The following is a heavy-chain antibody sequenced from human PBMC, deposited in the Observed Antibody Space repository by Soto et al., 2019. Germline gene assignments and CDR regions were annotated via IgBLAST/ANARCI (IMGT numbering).Heavy chain of an antibody. CDR1: GYTLTNYS. Sequence: GKVSCKASGYTLTNYSISWGRQAPGQGPDWMGWINTYNGNSNYAQKFQGRVTMTTDTSTNTAYMELRSLTSDDTAVYYFVRDYTGGKYFYIYCGQGTLDIVSS. CDR3: VRDYTGGKYFYIY. D-gene: IGHD3-16*01. J-gene: IGHJ4*02. V-gene: IGHV1-18*01. CDR2: INTYNGNS.